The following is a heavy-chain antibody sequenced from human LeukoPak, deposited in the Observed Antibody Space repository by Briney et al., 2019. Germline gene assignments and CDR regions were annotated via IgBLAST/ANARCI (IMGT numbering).Heavy chain of an antibody. V-gene: IGHV4-59*01. J-gene: IGHJ4*02. CDR2: IYYSGST. D-gene: IGHD6-19*01. Sequence: PPGKGLEXIGYIYYSGSTNYNPSLKSRVTISVDTSKNQFSLKLSSVTAADTAVYYCARDRSGWYWFDYWGQGTLVTVSS. CDR3: ARDRSGWYWFDY.